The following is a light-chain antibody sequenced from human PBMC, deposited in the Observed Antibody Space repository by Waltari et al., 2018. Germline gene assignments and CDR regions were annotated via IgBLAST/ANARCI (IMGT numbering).Light chain of an antibody. Sequence: QSALTQPRSVSGSPGQSVTISCTGTSSDVGVYNYVSWYQQHPGKAHQLMIYDVAKRPSGVPYRFSGSKSDNTASLTISGLQAEDEADYYCCSYAGSYSWVFGGGTKLTVL. J-gene: IGLJ3*02. CDR1: SSDVGVYNY. CDR3: CSYAGSYSWV. V-gene: IGLV2-11*01. CDR2: DVA.